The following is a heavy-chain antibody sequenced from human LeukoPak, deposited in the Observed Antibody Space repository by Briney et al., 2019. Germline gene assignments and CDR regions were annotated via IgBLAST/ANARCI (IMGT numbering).Heavy chain of an antibody. CDR3: ARARYCSGGNCYAEY. Sequence: GESLKISCKGSGYSFTTYWIGWVRQMPGKGLEWMGIIYPGDSDTRYSPSFQGQVTISADKSISTAYLQWSSLKASDTAMYYCARARYCSGGNCYAEYWGQGTLVTVSS. D-gene: IGHD2-15*01. J-gene: IGHJ4*02. CDR1: GYSFTTYW. CDR2: IYPGDSDT. V-gene: IGHV5-51*01.